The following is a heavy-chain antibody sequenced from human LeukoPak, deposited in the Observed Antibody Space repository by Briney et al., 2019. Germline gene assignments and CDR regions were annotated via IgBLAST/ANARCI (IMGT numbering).Heavy chain of an antibody. J-gene: IGHJ4*02. CDR2: VYSSGSP. Sequence: SETLSLTRTVSGGPISNYYWSWIRRPAGKGLEWIGRVYSSGSPNYNPALQCRVTISVDTSKNQFSLRLRSVTAADTAVYYCAREFRSTWNNFDLWGQGTLVTVSS. CDR1: GGPISNYY. CDR3: AREFRSTWNNFDL. D-gene: IGHD1/OR15-1a*01. V-gene: IGHV4-4*07.